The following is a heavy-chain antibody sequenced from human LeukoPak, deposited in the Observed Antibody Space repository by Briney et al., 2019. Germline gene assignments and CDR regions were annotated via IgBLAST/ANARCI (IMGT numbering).Heavy chain of an antibody. CDR2: IWYDGSNK. Sequence: GGPLRLSCAASGFTFSSYGMHWVRQAPGKGLEWVAVIWYDGSNKYYADSVKGRFTISRDNSKNTLYLQMNSLRAEDTAVYYCAREYSSGWYGGGVRAFDIWGQGTMVTVSS. CDR3: AREYSSGWYGGGVRAFDI. D-gene: IGHD6-19*01. J-gene: IGHJ3*02. CDR1: GFTFSSYG. V-gene: IGHV3-33*01.